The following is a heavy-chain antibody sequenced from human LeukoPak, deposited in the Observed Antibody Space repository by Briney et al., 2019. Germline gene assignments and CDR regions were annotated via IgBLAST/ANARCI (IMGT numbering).Heavy chain of an antibody. V-gene: IGHV3-30*18. CDR1: GFIFSTYA. CDR2: ISSDRSST. D-gene: IGHD1-1*01. CDR3: AKDQGLDWNRRILAGKIDF. J-gene: IGHJ4*02. Sequence: PGRSLRLSCAASGFIFSTYAMHWVRQAPGKGLEWVATISSDRSSTYYADSVKGRFTISRDSSKNTVHLQMNSLRPEDTAVYYCAKDQGLDWNRRILAGKIDFWGQGSLVAVSS.